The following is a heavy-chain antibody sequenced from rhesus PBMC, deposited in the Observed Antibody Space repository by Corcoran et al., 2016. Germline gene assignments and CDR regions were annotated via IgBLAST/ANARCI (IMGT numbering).Heavy chain of an antibody. CDR2: LSYDGSKT. D-gene: IGHD6-31*01. Sequence: EVQLVESGGGLVQPGGSLRLSCAASGFTFSSYGMHWVRQAPGNGLEWVTVLSYDGSKTDYADSVKDRFTSYRDKSKKMIYLQMNNLKVEDTAVYYCAEGLIAAAEPGGYVDYWGQGVLVTVSS. CDR1: GFTFSSYG. CDR3: AEGLIAAAEPGGYVDY. J-gene: IGHJ4*01. V-gene: IGHV3-54*02.